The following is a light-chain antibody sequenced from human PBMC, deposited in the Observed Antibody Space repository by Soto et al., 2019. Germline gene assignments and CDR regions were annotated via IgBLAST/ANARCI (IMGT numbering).Light chain of an antibody. V-gene: IGKV3-15*01. Sequence: EIVMTQSPVTLSVSPGERATLSCRASQSVSANLAWYQQKPGQAPRLLISGASTRATGIPARFSGSGSGTEFTLTISSLQSEDFAVYYCQQYKNWPPYTFGQGTKLEIK. CDR1: QSVSAN. CDR2: GAS. CDR3: QQYKNWPPYT. J-gene: IGKJ2*01.